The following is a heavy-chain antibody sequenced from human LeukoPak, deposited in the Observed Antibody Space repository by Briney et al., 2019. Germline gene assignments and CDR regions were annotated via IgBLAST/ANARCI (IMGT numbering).Heavy chain of an antibody. V-gene: IGHV3-74*01. Sequence: GGSLRLSCAVSGITFSSYWMHWVRQDPGRGLLWVSRINTQGTYTNYADSVKGRFTISRDNAKSTLYLQVSSLRADDTAVYYCVIDLGDYNDFWGQGTLVSVSS. CDR1: GITFSSYW. J-gene: IGHJ4*02. CDR2: INTQGTYT. CDR3: VIDLGDYNDF. D-gene: IGHD2-15*01.